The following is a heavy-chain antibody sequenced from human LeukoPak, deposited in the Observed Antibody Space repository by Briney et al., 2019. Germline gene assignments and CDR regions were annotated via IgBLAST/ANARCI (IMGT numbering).Heavy chain of an antibody. J-gene: IGHJ4*02. V-gene: IGHV3-21*01. CDR1: GFPFSSYG. Sequence: GGSLRLSCAASGFPFSSYGMSWVRQVPGQGLEWVSGITGSTRSTYYADSVKGRFTISRDNAKNSLYLQMNSLRAEDTAVYYCASESGLSWGQGTLVTVSS. CDR2: ITGSTRST. D-gene: IGHD3-22*01. CDR3: ASESGLS.